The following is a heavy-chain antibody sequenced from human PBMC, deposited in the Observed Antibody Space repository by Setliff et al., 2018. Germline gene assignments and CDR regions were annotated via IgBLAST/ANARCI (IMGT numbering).Heavy chain of an antibody. V-gene: IGHV1-69*13. D-gene: IGHD3-3*01. CDR2: IIPVFGTA. Sequence: GASVKVSCKASGGTFSSYAISWVRQAPGQGFEWMGGIIPVFGTADYAQKFQGRVTITADESTTTFYMEVRSLRSDDTAVYYCAGEFYSFWSGYTDRQYYFYGRDVWGQGTTVTVSS. J-gene: IGHJ6*02. CDR1: GGTFSSYA. CDR3: AGEFYSFWSGYTDRQYYFYGRDV.